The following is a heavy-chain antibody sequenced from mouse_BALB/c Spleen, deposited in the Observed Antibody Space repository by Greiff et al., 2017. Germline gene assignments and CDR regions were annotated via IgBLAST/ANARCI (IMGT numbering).Heavy chain of an antibody. CDR3: ARPVYYGSSYYAMDY. Sequence: EVKLVESGGGLVKLGGSLKLSCAASGFTFSSYYMSWVRQTPEKRLELVAAINSNGGSTYYPDTVKGRFTISRDNAKNTLYLQMSSLKSEDTALYYCARPVYYGSSYYAMDYWGQGTSVTVSS. V-gene: IGHV5-6-2*01. D-gene: IGHD1-1*01. J-gene: IGHJ4*01. CDR1: GFTFSSYY. CDR2: INSNGGST.